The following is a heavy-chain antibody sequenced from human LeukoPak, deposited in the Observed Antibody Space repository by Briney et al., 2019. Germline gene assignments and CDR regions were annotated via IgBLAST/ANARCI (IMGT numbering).Heavy chain of an antibody. CDR3: ARDPSLWFGELLYPPTGIDY. CDR2: ISYDGSNK. CDR1: RFTFSNYA. V-gene: IGHV3-30-3*01. D-gene: IGHD3-10*01. Sequence: GRSLRLSCAASRFTFSNYAMHWVRQAPGKGLEWVALISYDGSNKYYADSVKGRFTISRDNSKHTLYLQMNSLRTEDTAVCYCARDPSLWFGELLYPPTGIDYWGRGTLVTVSS. J-gene: IGHJ4*02.